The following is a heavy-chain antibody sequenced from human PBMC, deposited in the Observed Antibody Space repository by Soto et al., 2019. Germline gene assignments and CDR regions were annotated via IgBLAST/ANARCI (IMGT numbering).Heavy chain of an antibody. J-gene: IGHJ5*02. Sequence: QLQLQESGPGLVKPSETLFLICTVSGGSLISNTYYWAWIRQSPGEGLEWIGSVSYIGTTCYNPSLQSRVTLSIVTSRNNFSLQLTSVTAADAALSYCVSQDADNWFDAWGQGVPVSFSS. CDR1: GGSLISNTYY. V-gene: IGHV4-39*02. D-gene: IGHD2-8*01. CDR2: VSYIGTT. CDR3: VSQDADNWFDA.